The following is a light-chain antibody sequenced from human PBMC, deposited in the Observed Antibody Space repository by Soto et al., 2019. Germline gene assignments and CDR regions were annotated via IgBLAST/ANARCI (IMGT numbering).Light chain of an antibody. Sequence: QSVLTQPASVSGSPGQSIAISCTGTSSDVGGHNYVSWYQQHPGKAPKLMVYDVSTRPSGVSNRFSGSKSGNTASLTISGLQAEAEAYCYCSSYTSSSTYVFGTGTRSPP. V-gene: IGLV2-14*01. CDR1: SSDVGGHNY. CDR2: DVS. J-gene: IGLJ1*01. CDR3: SSYTSSSTYV.